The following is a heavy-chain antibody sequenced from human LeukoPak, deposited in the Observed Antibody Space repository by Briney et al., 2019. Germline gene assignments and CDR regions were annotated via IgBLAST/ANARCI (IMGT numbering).Heavy chain of an antibody. D-gene: IGHD1-26*01. CDR2: ISYDGSNK. CDR1: GFIFSSYA. CDR3: ARGSGSYYFDY. Sequence: PGGSLRLSCAASGFIFSSYAIHWVRQAPGKGLEWVAVISYDGSNKYYADSVKGRFTISRDNSKNTLYLQMNSLRAEDTAVYYCARGSGSYYFDYWGQGTLVTVSS. J-gene: IGHJ4*02. V-gene: IGHV3-30*04.